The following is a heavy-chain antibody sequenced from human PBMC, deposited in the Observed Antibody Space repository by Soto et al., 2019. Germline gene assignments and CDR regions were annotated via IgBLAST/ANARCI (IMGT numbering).Heavy chain of an antibody. D-gene: IGHD1-1*01. CDR1: GLTFGTYA. CDR2: ISYEGSNT. J-gene: IGHJ6*02. CDR3: ARVTPGNNLYYFYGLDV. Sequence: GGSLRVSCVASGLTFGTYAIHWVRLSPGKGLQWVALISYEGSNTYYADSVKGRFTVSRDNSKNTLYLQMNSLRPEDTGVYYCARVTPGNNLYYFYGLDVWGQGTSVTVSS. V-gene: IGHV3-30-3*01.